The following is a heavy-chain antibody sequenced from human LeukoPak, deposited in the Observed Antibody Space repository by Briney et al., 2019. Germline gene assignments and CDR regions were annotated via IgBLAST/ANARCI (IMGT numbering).Heavy chain of an antibody. Sequence: SETLSLTCTVYGGSLSDYYWSWIRQPPGKGLEWIGEIYHSGSTNYNPSLKSRVTISVDTSKNQFSLKLRSVTAADTAVYYCASRLRDSSGYYSGFDYWGQGTLVTVSS. CDR1: GGSLSDYY. V-gene: IGHV4-34*01. D-gene: IGHD3-22*01. J-gene: IGHJ4*02. CDR2: IYHSGST. CDR3: ASRLRDSSGYYSGFDY.